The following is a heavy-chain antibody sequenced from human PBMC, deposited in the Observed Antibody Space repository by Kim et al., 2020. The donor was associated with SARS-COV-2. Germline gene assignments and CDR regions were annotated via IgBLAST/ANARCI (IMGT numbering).Heavy chain of an antibody. CDR1: RSSFSKAW. Sequence: GGSLRLSCVASRSSFSKAWMTWVRQAPGKGLEWVANINEDGSQRYYVDSVKGRFTISRDNARNSVFLQMNSLRVDETAVYYCVRGRDLGVWGQGTTVTVSS. CDR3: VRGRDLGV. J-gene: IGHJ6*02. CDR2: INEDGSQR. V-gene: IGHV3-7*01.